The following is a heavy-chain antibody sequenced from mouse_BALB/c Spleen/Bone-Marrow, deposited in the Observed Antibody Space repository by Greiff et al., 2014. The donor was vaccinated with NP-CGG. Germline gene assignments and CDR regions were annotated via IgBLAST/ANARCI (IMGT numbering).Heavy chain of an antibody. CDR2: INPYNDGT. D-gene: IGHD1-1*01. CDR1: GYTFTSYV. CDR3: ARTYYYGSNLFAY. Sequence: QLQQPGPELVKPGASVKMSCKASGYTFTSYVMHWVKQKPGQGLEWIGYINPYNDGTKYNEKFKGKATLTSDKSSSTAYMELSSLTSEDSAVYYCARTYYYGSNLFAYWGQGTLATVSA. J-gene: IGHJ3*01. V-gene: IGHV1-14*01.